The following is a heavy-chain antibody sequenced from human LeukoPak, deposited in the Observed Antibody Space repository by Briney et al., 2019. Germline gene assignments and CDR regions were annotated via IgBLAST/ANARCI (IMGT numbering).Heavy chain of an antibody. Sequence: ASVKVSFKASGYTFTSYGISWVRQAPGQGLEWMGWISAYNGNTNYAQKLQGRVTITTDTSTSTAYMELRSLRSDDTAVYYCARAGGRGYDILTGYNYYYYGMDVWGQGTTVTVSS. D-gene: IGHD3-9*01. CDR3: ARAGGRGYDILTGYNYYYYGMDV. CDR1: GYTFTSYG. V-gene: IGHV1-18*01. J-gene: IGHJ6*02. CDR2: ISAYNGNT.